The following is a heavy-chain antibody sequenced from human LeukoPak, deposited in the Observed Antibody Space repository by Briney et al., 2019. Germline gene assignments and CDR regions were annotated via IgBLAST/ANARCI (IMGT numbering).Heavy chain of an antibody. Sequence: SETLSLTCTVSGGSISSYYWSWIRQPAGKGLEWIGRIYTSGSTNYNPSLKSRVTMSVDTSKNQFSLKLSSVTAADTAVYYCARGEPGGYSYGRYYYYMDVWGKGTTVTVSS. D-gene: IGHD5-18*01. V-gene: IGHV4-4*07. CDR2: IYTSGST. CDR3: ARGEPGGYSYGRYYYYMDV. J-gene: IGHJ6*03. CDR1: GGSISSYY.